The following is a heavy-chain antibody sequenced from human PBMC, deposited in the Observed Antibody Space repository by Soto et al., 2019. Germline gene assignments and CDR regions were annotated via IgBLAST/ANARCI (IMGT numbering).Heavy chain of an antibody. D-gene: IGHD2-21*01. V-gene: IGHV6-1*01. J-gene: IGHJ3*02. CDR3: ARGVVRFGRDAFDI. CDR1: GDSVSSNSAA. Sequence: QVQLQQSGPGLVKPSQTLSLTCAISGDSVSSNSAAWNWIRQSPSRVLEWLGRTYNRSKWYNDYAVSVKSRMIYNPDTPKNQFSLQLNSVTPEDTAVYYCARGVVRFGRDAFDIWGQGTMVTVSS. CDR2: TYNRSKWYN.